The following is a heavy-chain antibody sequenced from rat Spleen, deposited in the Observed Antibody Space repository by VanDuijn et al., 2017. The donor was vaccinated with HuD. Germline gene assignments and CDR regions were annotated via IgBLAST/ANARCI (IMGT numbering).Heavy chain of an antibody. J-gene: IGHJ2*01. Sequence: EVQLVESGGGLVQPGRSLKLSCAASGFTFSNYYMAWVRQAPTKGLEWVAYISTGGVNTYYRDPVKGRFTVSRDNAKSTLNLQMDSLRSEDTATYYCSTAGSGLDYYYAGGFDYWGQGVMVTVSS. CDR1: GFTFSNYY. CDR3: STAGSGLDYYYAGGFDY. V-gene: IGHV5-27*01. D-gene: IGHD1-6*01. CDR2: ISTGGVNT.